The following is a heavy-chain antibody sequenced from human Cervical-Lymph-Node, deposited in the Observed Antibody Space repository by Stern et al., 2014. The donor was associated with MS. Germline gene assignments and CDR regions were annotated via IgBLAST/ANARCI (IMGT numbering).Heavy chain of an antibody. CDR3: ARPSYSNYIGDV. CDR1: GFTFTDYY. CDR2: ISSSSTYT. Sequence: DQLVESGGGLVKPGGSLRLSCAASGFTFTDYYMTWVRQAPGKGLEWVSFISSSSTYTNYADSVKGRFTISRDNAKNSLYLQMNSLRAEDTAVYYCARPSYSNYIGDVWGKGTTVTVSS. V-gene: IGHV3-11*06. D-gene: IGHD4-11*01. J-gene: IGHJ6*04.